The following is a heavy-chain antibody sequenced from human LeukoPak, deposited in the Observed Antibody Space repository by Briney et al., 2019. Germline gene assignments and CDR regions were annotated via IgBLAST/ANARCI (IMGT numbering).Heavy chain of an antibody. D-gene: IGHD3-22*01. CDR2: IYYSGST. V-gene: IGHV4-59*01. CDR3: AGRYYYDSSGYYYSAFDI. J-gene: IGHJ3*02. Sequence: SETLSLTCTVSGGSISSYYWSWIRQPPGKGLEWLGYIYYSGSTNYNPSLKGRVTISVNTSKTQFSLKLSSVTAADTAVYYCAGRYYYDSSGYYYSAFDIWGQGTMVTVSS. CDR1: GGSISSYY.